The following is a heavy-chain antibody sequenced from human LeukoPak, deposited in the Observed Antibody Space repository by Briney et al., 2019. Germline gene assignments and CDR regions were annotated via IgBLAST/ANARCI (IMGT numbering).Heavy chain of an antibody. Sequence: ASVKLSCKASGYTFTDYYMNWVRQAPGQGLEWMGWINPNSGGTNYAQKFQGRVTMTRDTSISTAYMELSRLRSDDTAVYYCAREVISSSWFPFDYWGQGTLVTVSS. D-gene: IGHD6-13*01. J-gene: IGHJ4*02. V-gene: IGHV1-2*02. CDR1: GYTFTDYY. CDR2: INPNSGGT. CDR3: AREVISSSWFPFDY.